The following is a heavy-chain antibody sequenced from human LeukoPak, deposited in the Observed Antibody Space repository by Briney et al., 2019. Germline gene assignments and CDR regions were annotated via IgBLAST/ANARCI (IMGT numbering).Heavy chain of an antibody. CDR3: AKDDSNDAFDI. V-gene: IGHV3-23*01. Sequence: GGSLRLSCAASGFTFSSYATSWVRQAPGKGLEWVSAISGSGDTTYYADSVKGRFTISRDNSKNTLYLQMNSLRAEDTAVYYCAKDDSNDAFDIWGQGTMVTVSS. J-gene: IGHJ3*02. CDR1: GFTFSSYA. CDR2: ISGSGDTT. D-gene: IGHD3-22*01.